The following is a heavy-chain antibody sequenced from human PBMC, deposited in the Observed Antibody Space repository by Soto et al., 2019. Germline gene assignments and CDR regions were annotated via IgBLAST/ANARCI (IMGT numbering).Heavy chain of an antibody. V-gene: IGHV4-39*01. Sequence: PSETLSLTCTVSGGSISSSSYYWGWIRQPPGKGLEWIGSIYYSGSTYYNPSLKSRVTISVDTSKNQFSLKLSSVTAADTAVYYCARHEVILTGYVIHTASFDYWGQGTLVTVSS. J-gene: IGHJ4*02. CDR1: GGSISSSSYY. D-gene: IGHD3-9*01. CDR2: IYYSGST. CDR3: ARHEVILTGYVIHTASFDY.